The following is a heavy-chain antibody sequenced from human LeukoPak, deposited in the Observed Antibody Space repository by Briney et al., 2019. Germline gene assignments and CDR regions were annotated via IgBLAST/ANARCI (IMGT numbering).Heavy chain of an antibody. D-gene: IGHD4-17*01. J-gene: IGHJ4*02. CDR2: INHSGST. Sequence: SETLSLTCAVDGGSFSGYYWTWIRQPPGKGLEWIGEINHSGSTNYNPSLKSRVTISVDTSKNQFSLKLSSVTAADAAVYYCARGHTMSTVVTLYYFDYWGQGTLVTVSS. CDR3: ARGHTMSTVVTLYYFDY. CDR1: GGSFSGYY. V-gene: IGHV4-34*01.